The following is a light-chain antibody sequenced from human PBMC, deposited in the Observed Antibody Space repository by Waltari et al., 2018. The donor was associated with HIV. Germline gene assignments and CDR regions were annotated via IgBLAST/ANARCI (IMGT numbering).Light chain of an antibody. V-gene: IGKV3-15*01. CDR1: QGVNIN. Sequence: EILMTQSPDTLSVSPGETATLSCRASQGVNINLAWYQQKPGQAPRLLIYIASTRATGIPARFSGSGSGTEFTLTITSLQSEDFTIYYCQQYNNWPYTFGQGTKLEI. J-gene: IGKJ2*01. CDR3: QQYNNWPYT. CDR2: IAS.